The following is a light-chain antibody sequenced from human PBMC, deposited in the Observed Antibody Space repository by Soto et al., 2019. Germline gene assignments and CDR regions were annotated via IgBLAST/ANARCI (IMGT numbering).Light chain of an antibody. CDR1: SSDVGGYNY. CDR2: DVS. J-gene: IGLJ2*01. Sequence: QSALTQPASVSGSPGQSITISCTGTSSDVGGYNYVSWYQQHPGKAPKLMIYDVSNRPSGVSNRFSGSKSGNTASLTISVLQAEDEADYYCSSYTSSSTLGVVFGGGTKLTVL. V-gene: IGLV2-14*01. CDR3: SSYTSSSTLGVV.